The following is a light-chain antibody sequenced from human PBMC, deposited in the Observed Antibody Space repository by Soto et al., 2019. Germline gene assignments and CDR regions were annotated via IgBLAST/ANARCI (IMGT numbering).Light chain of an antibody. CDR1: SRDVGGYNY. V-gene: IGLV2-11*01. CDR2: DVS. J-gene: IGLJ1*01. Sequence: QSALTQPRSVSGSPGQSVTISCTGTSRDVGGYNYVSWYQQHPGKAPKLMIYDVSKRPSGVPDRFSGSKSGNTASLTISGLQAEDEADYYCCSYAGSFYVFGTGTKV. CDR3: CSYAGSFYV.